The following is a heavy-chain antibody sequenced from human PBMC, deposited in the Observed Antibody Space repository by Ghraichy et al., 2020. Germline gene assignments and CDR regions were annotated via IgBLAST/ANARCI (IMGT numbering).Heavy chain of an antibody. J-gene: IGHJ2*01. D-gene: IGHD3-16*01. CDR3: ARVGGELGYWYFDL. CDR1: GFTFSSYA. V-gene: IGHV3-30-3*01. Sequence: RGSLRLSCAASGFTFSSYAMHWVRQAPGKGLEWVAVISYDGSNKYYADSVKGRFTISRDNSKNTLYLQMNSLRAEDTAVYYCARVGGELGYWYFDLWGRGTLVTVSS. CDR2: ISYDGSNK.